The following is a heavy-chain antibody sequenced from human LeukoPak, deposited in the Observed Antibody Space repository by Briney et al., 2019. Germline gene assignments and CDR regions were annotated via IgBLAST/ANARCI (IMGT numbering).Heavy chain of an antibody. CDR2: IQYDGSYK. V-gene: IGHV3-30*02. CDR1: GFTFSFYG. CDR3: AKTSDQLLYSKFDS. J-gene: IGHJ4*02. Sequence: SGGSLRLSCATSGFTFSFYGMHWVRQAPGKGLEWVAFIQYDGSYKFYADSVQGRFSISRDNSKNTLFLQMNSLRAEDTAVYYCAKTSDQLLYSKFDSWGQGTLVTVSS. D-gene: IGHD2-2*02.